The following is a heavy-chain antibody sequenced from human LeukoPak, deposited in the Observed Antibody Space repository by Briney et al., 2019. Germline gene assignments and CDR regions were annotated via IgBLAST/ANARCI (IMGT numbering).Heavy chain of an antibody. D-gene: IGHD1-26*01. V-gene: IGHV4-59*01. J-gene: IGHJ4*02. CDR2: IYYSGTT. CDR3: ARGGWGSFDY. CDR1: GGSISGYY. Sequence: KASETPSLTCTVSGGSISGYYWSWIRQPPGKGLEWIAFIYYSGTTNYNPSLKSRVTISLDTSKNQFSLKLISVTAADTAVYYCARGGWGSFDYWGQGTLVTVSS.